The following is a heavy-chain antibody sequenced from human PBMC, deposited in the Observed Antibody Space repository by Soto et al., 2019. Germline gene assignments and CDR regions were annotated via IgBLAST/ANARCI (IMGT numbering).Heavy chain of an antibody. J-gene: IGHJ6*03. CDR3: ARHSGAADCSSTSCYLYYYYYYMDV. D-gene: IGHD2-2*01. CDR1: GGSISSYY. CDR2: IYYSGST. Sequence: PETLSLTCTVSGGSISSYYWSWIRQPPGKGLEWIGYIYYSGSTNYNPSLKSRVTISVDTSKNQFSLKLSSLTAADTAVYYCARHSGAADCSSTSCYLYYYYYYMDVWGKGTTVTVSS. V-gene: IGHV4-59*08.